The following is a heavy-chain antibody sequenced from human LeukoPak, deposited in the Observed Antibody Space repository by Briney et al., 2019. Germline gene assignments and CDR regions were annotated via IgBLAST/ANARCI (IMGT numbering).Heavy chain of an antibody. CDR2: VYSTGST. CDR3: ARTKSQSGSYRYYFDY. D-gene: IGHD1-26*01. CDR1: GVSVGSGGYY. V-gene: IGHV4-61*08. Sequence: SETLSLTCAVSGVSVGSGGYYWTWIRQPPGKGLEWIGYVYSTGSTNYNPFLKSRVTVSLDPSKNRFSLRLSSVTAADTATYYCARTKSQSGSYRYYFDYWGEGALVTVSS. J-gene: IGHJ4*02.